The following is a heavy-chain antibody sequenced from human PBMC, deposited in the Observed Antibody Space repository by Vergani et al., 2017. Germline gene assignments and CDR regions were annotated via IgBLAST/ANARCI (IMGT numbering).Heavy chain of an antibody. Sequence: QVQLQESGPGLVKPSQTLSLTCTVSGGSISSGSYYWSWIRQPAGKGLGWIGRIYTSGSTNYNPSLKSRVTISVDTSKNQFSLKLSSVTAADTAVYYCARVMVGATTVWFDPWGQGTLVTVSS. D-gene: IGHD1-26*01. CDR1: GGSISSGSYY. CDR3: ARVMVGATTVWFDP. J-gene: IGHJ5*02. V-gene: IGHV4-61*02. CDR2: IYTSGST.